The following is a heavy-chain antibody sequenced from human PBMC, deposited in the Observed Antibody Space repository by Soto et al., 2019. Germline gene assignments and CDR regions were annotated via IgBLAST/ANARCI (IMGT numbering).Heavy chain of an antibody. Sequence: LGGSLRLSCAASGFTFSDYYMSWIRQAPGKGLEWVSYISSSGSTIYYAVSVKGRFTISRDNAKNSLYLQMNSLRAEDTAVYYCARVLGRWILGYYYMDVWGKGTTVTVSS. CDR3: ARVLGRWILGYYYMDV. V-gene: IGHV3-11*01. CDR2: ISSSGSTI. CDR1: GFTFSDYY. J-gene: IGHJ6*03. D-gene: IGHD3-3*02.